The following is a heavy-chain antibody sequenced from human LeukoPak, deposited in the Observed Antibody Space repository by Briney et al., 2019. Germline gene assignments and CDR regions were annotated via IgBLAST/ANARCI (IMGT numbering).Heavy chain of an antibody. CDR1: GFTFSSNY. D-gene: IGHD3-22*01. CDR2: IYSDGST. V-gene: IGHV3-53*01. Sequence: GGSLRLSCAASGFTFSSNYMTWVRQAPGKGREGVSVIYSDGSTFYADSVKGRFTISRDNSKNTLYLQMNSLRAEDTAVYYCAREVDYYYTSGYYYDYWGQGTLGTVSS. J-gene: IGHJ4*02. CDR3: AREVDYYYTSGYYYDY.